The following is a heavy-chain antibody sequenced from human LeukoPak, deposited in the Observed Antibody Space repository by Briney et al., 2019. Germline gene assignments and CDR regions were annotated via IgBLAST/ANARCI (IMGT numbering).Heavy chain of an antibody. J-gene: IGHJ4*02. D-gene: IGHD6-13*01. CDR1: GGSISSYY. V-gene: IGHV4-4*09. CDR2: IYTSGST. Sequence: SETLSLTCTVSGGSISSYYWSWIRQPPGKGLEWIGDIYTSGSTNYNPSLKSRVTISVDTSKNQFSLKLSSVTAADTAVYYCARRGSTALFDYWGQGTLVTVSS. CDR3: ARRGSTALFDY.